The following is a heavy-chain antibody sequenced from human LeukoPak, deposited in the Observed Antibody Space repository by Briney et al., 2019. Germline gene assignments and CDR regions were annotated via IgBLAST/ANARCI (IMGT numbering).Heavy chain of an antibody. CDR3: AREGADKCGSTSCYPGGYYYYGMDV. CDR2: ISSSGSTI. J-gene: IGHJ6*04. CDR1: GFTFSSYE. Sequence: GGSLRLSCAASGFTFSSYEMNWVRQAPGKGLEWVSYISSSGSTIYYADSVKGRFTISRDNAKNSLYLQMNSLRAEDTAVYYCAREGADKCGSTSCYPGGYYYYGMDVWGKGTTVTVSS. V-gene: IGHV3-48*03. D-gene: IGHD2-2*01.